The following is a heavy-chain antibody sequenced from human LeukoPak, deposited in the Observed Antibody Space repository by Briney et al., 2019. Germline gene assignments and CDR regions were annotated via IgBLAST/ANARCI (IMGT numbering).Heavy chain of an antibody. D-gene: IGHD3-9*01. CDR3: ARGLRYFDWLFPPDAFDI. V-gene: IGHV3-74*01. CDR2: INSDGSST. CDR1: GFTFSSYW. Sequence: PAGSLRLSCAASGFTFSSYWMHWVRQAPGKGLVWVSRINSDGSSTSYADSVKGRFTISRDNAKNTLYLQMNSLRAEDTAVYYCARGLRYFDWLFPPDAFDIWGQGTMVTVSS. J-gene: IGHJ3*02.